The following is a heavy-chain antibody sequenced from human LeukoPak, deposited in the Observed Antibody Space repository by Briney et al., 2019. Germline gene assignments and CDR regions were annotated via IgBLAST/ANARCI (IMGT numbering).Heavy chain of an antibody. V-gene: IGHV4-4*07. J-gene: IGHJ6*02. CDR1: GGSISSYY. Sequence: SSETLSLTCTVSGGSISSYYWSWIRQPAGKGLEWIGRIYTSGSTNYNPSLKSRVTMSVDTSKNQFSLKLSSVTAADTAVYYCARERRAAATPYYYYYGMDVWGQGTTVTVSS. D-gene: IGHD2-15*01. CDR2: IYTSGST. CDR3: ARERRAAATPYYYYYGMDV.